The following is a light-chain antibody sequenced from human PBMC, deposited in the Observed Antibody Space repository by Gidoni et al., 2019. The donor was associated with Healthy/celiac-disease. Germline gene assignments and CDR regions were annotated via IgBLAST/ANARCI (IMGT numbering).Light chain of an antibody. CDR3: QQYYSTPQT. CDR2: WAS. CDR1: QSVLYSSNNKNY. V-gene: IGKV4-1*01. Sequence: DIVLTQSPDSLAESLGERATINCKSSQSVLYSSNNKNYLAWYQQKPGQPPKLLIYWASTRESGVPDRFSGSGSGTDFTLTISSLQAEDVAVYYCQQYYSTPQTFGQGTNLEIK. J-gene: IGKJ2*01.